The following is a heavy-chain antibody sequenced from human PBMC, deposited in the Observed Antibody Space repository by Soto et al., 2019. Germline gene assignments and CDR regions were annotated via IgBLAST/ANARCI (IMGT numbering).Heavy chain of an antibody. Sequence: EVQLVESGGGLVQPGGSLRLSCTTSGLAFSTYWMAWVRQAPGKGLEWVGNTKPDETETYYADSVEGRFTISRDNAKSSLYLQMDSLRVEDTAVHYCATIGDVTFHYWGQGTPVTVSS. J-gene: IGHJ4*02. CDR2: TKPDETET. CDR3: ATIGDVTFHY. CDR1: GLAFSTYW. V-gene: IGHV3-7*02. D-gene: IGHD4-4*01.